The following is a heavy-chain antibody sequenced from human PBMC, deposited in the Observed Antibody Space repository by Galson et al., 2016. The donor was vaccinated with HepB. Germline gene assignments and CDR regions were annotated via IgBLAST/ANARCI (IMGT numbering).Heavy chain of an antibody. V-gene: IGHV3-33*01. CDR3: ARENILVVPTTILNYGLDV. Sequence: SLRLSSAASGFTFSGYVMHWVRQAPGKGLEWVAVIWNDGSNKYYADSVKGRFTISRDNSKNTLYLQMNSLRAGDTAVYYCARENILVVPTTILNYGLDVCGQGTTVTVSS. CDR1: GFTFSGYV. J-gene: IGHJ6*02. D-gene: IGHD2-2*01. CDR2: IWNDGSNK.